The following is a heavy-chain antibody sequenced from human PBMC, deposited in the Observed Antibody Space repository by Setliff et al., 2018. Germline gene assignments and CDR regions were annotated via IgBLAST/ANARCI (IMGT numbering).Heavy chain of an antibody. D-gene: IGHD3-16*02. V-gene: IGHV4-38-2*01. CDR2: IYHSGST. J-gene: IGHJ6*02. CDR1: GYSISSGYY. Sequence: ASETLSLTCAVSGYSISSGYYWGWIRQPPGKGLEWIGSIYHSGSTYYNPSITSRVTISVDTSKNQFSLKLSSVTAADTAVYYCARGKVLYDYVWGSYRYEDYYYGMDVWGQGTTVTVSS. CDR3: ARGKVLYDYVWGSYRYEDYYYGMDV.